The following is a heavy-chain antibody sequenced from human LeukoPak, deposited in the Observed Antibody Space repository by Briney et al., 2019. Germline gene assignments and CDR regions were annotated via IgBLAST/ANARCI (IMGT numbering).Heavy chain of an antibody. J-gene: IGHJ4*02. V-gene: IGHV3-30*18. Sequence: GGSLRLSCAASGFAFSSYGMHWVRQAPGRGLEWVAVISYDGSNKYYADFVKGRFTISRDNSKNTLYLQMNSLRAEDTAVYYCAKWGYQLLKALDYWGQGTLVTVSS. D-gene: IGHD2-2*01. CDR2: ISYDGSNK. CDR3: AKWGYQLLKALDY. CDR1: GFAFSSYG.